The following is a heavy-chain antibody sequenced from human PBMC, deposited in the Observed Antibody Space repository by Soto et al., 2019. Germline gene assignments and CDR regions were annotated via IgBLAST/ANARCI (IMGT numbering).Heavy chain of an antibody. CDR3: ARGGRDGFDI. CDR2: VYISGST. CDR1: GGSISTYY. J-gene: IGHJ3*02. Sequence: QVQLQESGPGLVKPSETLSLTCTVSGGSISTYYWNWIRQSAGKGLEWIGHVYISGSTNYHPSLKSRVAMSVDTSNNQFSLKVTSVTAADTAVYYCARGGRDGFDIWGQGTMVTVSS. V-gene: IGHV4-4*07.